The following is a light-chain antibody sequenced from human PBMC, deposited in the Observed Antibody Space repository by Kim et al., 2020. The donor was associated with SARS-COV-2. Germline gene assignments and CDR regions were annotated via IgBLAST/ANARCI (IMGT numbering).Light chain of an antibody. CDR2: GAS. CDR1: QTITGNY. V-gene: IGKV3-20*01. J-gene: IGKJ1*01. Sequence: PGERATLSCRASQTITGNYLAWYQQKPGQAPRLLIYGASNRATGIPDRVSGSGSGTDFTLTISRLEPEDLAVYFCQQYGSSPPWTFGQGTKVDIK. CDR3: QQYGSSPPWT.